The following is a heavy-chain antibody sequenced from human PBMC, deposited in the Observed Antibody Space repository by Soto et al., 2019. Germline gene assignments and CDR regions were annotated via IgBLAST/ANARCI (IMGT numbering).Heavy chain of an antibody. D-gene: IGHD1-26*01. CDR3: ARERETRAFAP. CDR1: GYTFTSYD. V-gene: IGHV1-8*01. Sequence: QVQLVQSGAEVKKPGASVKVSCKASGYTFTSYDINWVRQATGQGLEWMGWMNPNSGNAGYAQRLQGRVTMTRNTSITTAYLELRSLRSEDTAVYYWARERETRAFAPWSQGTLVTVSS. CDR2: MNPNSGNA. J-gene: IGHJ5*02.